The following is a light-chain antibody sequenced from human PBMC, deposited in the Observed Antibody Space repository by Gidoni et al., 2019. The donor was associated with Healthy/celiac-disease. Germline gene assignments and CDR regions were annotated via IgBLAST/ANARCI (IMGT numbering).Light chain of an antibody. V-gene: IGLV3-25*02. J-gene: IGLJ3*02. CDR3: QSADSSGTYRV. CDR1: ALPKQY. Sequence: SYELTQPPSVSVSPGQTARIPCSGDALPKQYAYGYQQKPGQAPVLVIYKDSERPSGIPERFSGSSSGTTVTLTISGVQAEDEADYYCQSADSSGTYRVFGGGTKLTVL. CDR2: KDS.